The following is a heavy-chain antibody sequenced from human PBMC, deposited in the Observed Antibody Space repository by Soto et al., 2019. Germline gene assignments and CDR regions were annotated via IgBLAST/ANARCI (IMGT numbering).Heavy chain of an antibody. D-gene: IGHD4-17*01. CDR2: ISSNGGST. CDR1: GFTFSSYA. V-gene: IGHV3-64*01. J-gene: IGHJ3*02. Sequence: EVQLVESGGGLVQPGGSLRLSCAASGFTFSSYAMHWVRQAPGKGLEYVSAISSNGGSTYYANSVKGRFTISRDNSQNTLYLQMGSLRAEEMAVYFCARDGLRKEAFVIWGQGTRVTVSS. CDR3: ARDGLRKEAFVI.